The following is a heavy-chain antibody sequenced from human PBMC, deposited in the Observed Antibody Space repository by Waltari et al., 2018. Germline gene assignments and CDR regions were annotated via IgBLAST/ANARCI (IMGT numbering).Heavy chain of an antibody. CDR3: ARYSSGWTPIWYFDL. Sequence: QVQLQESGPGLVKPSETLSLTCTVSGGSISSYYWSWIRQPPGKGLEWIGYIYYSGSTNYNPSLKSRVTISVDTSKNQFSLKLSSVTAADTAVYYCARYSSGWTPIWYFDLWGRGTLVTVSS. V-gene: IGHV4-59*01. D-gene: IGHD6-19*01. CDR2: IYYSGST. J-gene: IGHJ2*01. CDR1: GGSISSYY.